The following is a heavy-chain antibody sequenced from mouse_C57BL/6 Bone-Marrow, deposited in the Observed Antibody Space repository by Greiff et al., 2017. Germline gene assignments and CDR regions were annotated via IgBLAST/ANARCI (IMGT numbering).Heavy chain of an antibody. V-gene: IGHV1-19*01. D-gene: IGHD2-3*01. CDR1: GYTFTDYY. CDR2: INPYNGGT. J-gene: IGHJ2*01. Sequence: EVQLQQSGPVLVKPGASVKMSCKASGYTFTDYYMNWVKQSHGKSLEWIGVINPYNGGTSYNQKFKGKATLTVDKSSSTAYMELNSLTSEDSAVYYCARNGYYSYYFDYWGQGTTLTVSS. CDR3: ARNGYYSYYFDY.